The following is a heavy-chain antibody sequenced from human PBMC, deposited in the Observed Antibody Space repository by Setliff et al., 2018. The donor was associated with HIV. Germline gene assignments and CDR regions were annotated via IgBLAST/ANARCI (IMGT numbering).Heavy chain of an antibody. J-gene: IGHJ4*02. CDR3: ATLYYYDSSGYYRDVDY. Sequence: ASVKVSCKASGYTFTEYYIHWVRQAPGQGLEWMGWIYPNSGGTNYAQKFQGRVTMTRDTSISTAYMELSRLRSDDTDVYYCATLYYYDSSGYYRDVDYWGQGTLVTVSS. D-gene: IGHD3-22*01. V-gene: IGHV1-2*02. CDR1: GYTFTEYY. CDR2: IYPNSGGT.